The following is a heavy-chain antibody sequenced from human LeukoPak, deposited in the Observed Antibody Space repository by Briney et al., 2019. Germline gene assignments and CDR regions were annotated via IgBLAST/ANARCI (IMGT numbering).Heavy chain of an antibody. Sequence: GGSLRLSCAASGFSLSSYAMSGVRQAPGKGLEWVSGISGSGGSTYYAASVKGRFTISRDNSRNPLSLQTNRLRAEHTALYYCAHTARDDAFDISGQGTMVTGSS. V-gene: IGHV3-23*01. CDR1: GFSLSSYA. CDR2: ISGSGGST. J-gene: IGHJ3*02. CDR3: AHTARDDAFDI.